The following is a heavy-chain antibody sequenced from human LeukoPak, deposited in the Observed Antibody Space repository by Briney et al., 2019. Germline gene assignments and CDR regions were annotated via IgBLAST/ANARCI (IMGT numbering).Heavy chain of an antibody. J-gene: IGHJ4*02. CDR1: GFTFSSYA. D-gene: IGHD3-22*01. CDR2: ITTSGDNT. CDR3: AKRGAYDNRYFDY. V-gene: IGHV3-23*01. Sequence: GGSLRLSCAASGFTFSSYAMSWVRLAPGKGLEWVSSITTSGDNTYYADSVKGRFTISRDNSKNTLCLQMNSLRAEDTAVYYCAKRGAYDNRYFDYWGQGTLVTVSS.